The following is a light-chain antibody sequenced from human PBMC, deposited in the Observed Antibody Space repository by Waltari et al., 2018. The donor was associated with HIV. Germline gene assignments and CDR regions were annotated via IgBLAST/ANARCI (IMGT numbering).Light chain of an antibody. CDR3: SSYADSDTPVV. V-gene: IGLV2-8*01. J-gene: IGLJ2*01. CDR1: SSDVGAYNY. Sequence: QSALAQPPPASGSAGQSVPISCTGTSSDVGAYNYVSWYQQHPGKSPKLIIYDVTKRPSGVPDRFSGSKSGNTASLTVSGLQGEDEADYYCSSYADSDTPVVFGGGTKLTVL. CDR2: DVT.